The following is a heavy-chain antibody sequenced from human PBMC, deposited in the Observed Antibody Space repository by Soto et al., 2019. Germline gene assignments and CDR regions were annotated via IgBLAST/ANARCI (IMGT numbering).Heavy chain of an antibody. CDR1: GYTFTSYG. CDR3: ASAPYYDILTGYYPEN. V-gene: IGHV1-18*01. Sequence: ASVKVSFKASGYTFTSYGISWVRQAPGQGLEWMGWISAYNGNTNYAQKLQGRVTMTTDTSTSTAYMELRSLRSDDTAVYYCASAPYYDILTGYYPENWGQGTLVTVSS. J-gene: IGHJ4*02. D-gene: IGHD3-9*01. CDR2: ISAYNGNT.